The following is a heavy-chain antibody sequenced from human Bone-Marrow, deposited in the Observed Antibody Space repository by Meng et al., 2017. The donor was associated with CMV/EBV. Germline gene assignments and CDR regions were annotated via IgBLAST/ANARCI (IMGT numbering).Heavy chain of an antibody. CDR2: VNPNSGAT. D-gene: IGHD1-26*01. J-gene: IGHJ4*02. CDR3: ARDRRYGGSYGPFDY. Sequence: ASVKVSCKASGYTFTGYYVHWVRQAPGQGLEWMGWVNPNSGATNYAQKFQGRVTMTRHTSISTAYMELTRLRSDDTAVYYCARDRRYGGSYGPFDYWGQGTLVTVSS. CDR1: GYTFTGYY. V-gene: IGHV1-2*02.